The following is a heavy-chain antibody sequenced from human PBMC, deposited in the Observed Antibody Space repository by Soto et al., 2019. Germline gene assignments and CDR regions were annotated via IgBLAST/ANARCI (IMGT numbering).Heavy chain of an antibody. D-gene: IGHD2-2*01. CDR2: SAAYNDDT. CDR3: ARSRSSAMVTSDF. J-gene: IGHJ4*02. V-gene: IGHV1-18*01. CDR1: GYSFPDYG. Sequence: GASVKVSCKTSGYSFPDYGVTWVRQAPGEGLQWMGWSAAYNDDTDYARDFQGRVTMTTDTSTSTAYMELRSLRSDDTAVYFCARSRSSAMVTSDFWGQGTLVTVSS.